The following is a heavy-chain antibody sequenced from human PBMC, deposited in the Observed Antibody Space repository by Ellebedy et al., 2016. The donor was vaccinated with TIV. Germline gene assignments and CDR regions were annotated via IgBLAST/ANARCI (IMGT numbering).Heavy chain of an antibody. CDR1: GYSISSGYY. V-gene: IGHV4-38-2*02. D-gene: IGHD2-2*01. Sequence: SETLSLTXTVSGYSISSGYYWGWIRQPPGKGLEWIGSIYHSGSTYYNPSLKSRVTISVDTSKNQFSLKLSSVTAADTAVYYCARDRPYCSSTSCPFDYWGQGTLVTVSS. CDR3: ARDRPYCSSTSCPFDY. CDR2: IYHSGST. J-gene: IGHJ4*02.